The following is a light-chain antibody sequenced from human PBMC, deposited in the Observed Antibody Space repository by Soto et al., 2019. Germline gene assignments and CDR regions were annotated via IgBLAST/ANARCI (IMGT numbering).Light chain of an antibody. CDR3: QQYNSAWT. Sequence: EIQVTQSPTNMSASVRDNCTLPCRPSQSISSWLAWYQQKPGKAPKLLIYTASSLESGVPSRFSGSGSGTEFTLTISSLQPDDFATYYCQQYNSAWTFGQGTKVDIK. J-gene: IGKJ1*01. CDR2: TAS. CDR1: QSISSW. V-gene: IGKV1-5*03.